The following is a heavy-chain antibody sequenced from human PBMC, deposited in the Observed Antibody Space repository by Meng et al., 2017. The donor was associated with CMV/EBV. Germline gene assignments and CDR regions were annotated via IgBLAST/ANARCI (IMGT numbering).Heavy chain of an antibody. CDR1: GGTFNTYA. CDR2: TIPLLDSP. CDR3: ARGGPGGGNYFLY. V-gene: IGHV1-69*05. J-gene: IGHJ4*02. D-gene: IGHD1-26*01. Sequence: SVKVSCKISGGTFNTYAITWVRQAPGQGFELMGLTIPLLDSPTYAQKFRGRVSITTDESTSTVAMELTSLTSEDTAVYYCARGGPGGGNYFLYWGQGTLVTVSS.